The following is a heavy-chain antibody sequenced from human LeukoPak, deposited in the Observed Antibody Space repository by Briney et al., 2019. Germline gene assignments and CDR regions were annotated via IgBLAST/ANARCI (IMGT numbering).Heavy chain of an antibody. CDR3: AREGRRISGGTLSLDY. J-gene: IGHJ4*02. CDR2: TFYRSKWYN. Sequence: SQTLSLTFAISGDSVSNNNAAWNWIRQSPSRGLEWLGRTFYRSKWYNDYPVSAKSRITINSDTSKNQFSLQLAYVTPEDTAVYYCAREGRRISGGTLSLDYWGQGTLVTVSS. CDR1: GDSVSNNNAA. V-gene: IGHV6-1*01. D-gene: IGHD2-15*01.